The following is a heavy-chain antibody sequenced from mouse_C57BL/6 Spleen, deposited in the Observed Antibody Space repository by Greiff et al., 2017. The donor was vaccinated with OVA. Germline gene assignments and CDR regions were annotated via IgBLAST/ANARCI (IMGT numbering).Heavy chain of an antibody. J-gene: IGHJ3*01. Sequence: VQLQQPGAELVMPGASVKLSCKASGYTFTSYWMHWVKQMPGQGLEWIGEIDPSDSYTNYNQKFKGKSTLTVDKSSSTAYMQLSSLTSEDSAVYYCARGLRRAWFAYWGQGTLVTVSA. D-gene: IGHD2-4*01. CDR2: IDPSDSYT. CDR3: ARGLRRAWFAY. CDR1: GYTFTSYW. V-gene: IGHV1-69*01.